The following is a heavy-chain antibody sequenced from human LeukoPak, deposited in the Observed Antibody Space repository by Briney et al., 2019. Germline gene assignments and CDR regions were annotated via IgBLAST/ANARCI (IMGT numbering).Heavy chain of an antibody. D-gene: IGHD1-26*01. J-gene: IGHJ6*03. Sequence: GGSLRLSCAASGFTFSSYWMSWVRQAPGKGLEWVANIKQDGSEKYYVDSVKGRFTISRDNAKNSLYLQMNSLRAEDTAVYYCARDTWELLPVYYYMDVWGKGTTVTVSS. CDR3: ARDTWELLPVYYYMDV. CDR2: IKQDGSEK. CDR1: GFTFSSYW. V-gene: IGHV3-7*01.